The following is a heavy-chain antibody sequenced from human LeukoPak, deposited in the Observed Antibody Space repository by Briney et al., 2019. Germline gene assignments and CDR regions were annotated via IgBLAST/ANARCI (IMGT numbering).Heavy chain of an antibody. Sequence: ASVKVSCKASGYTFTSYDINWVRQAPGQGREWMGWMNPNSGNTAYAQKFQGRVTMTRNTSISTAYMELSSLRSEDTAVYYCARESDCSGGSCYSVAAFDIWGQGTMVTVSS. CDR1: GYTFTSYD. D-gene: IGHD2-15*01. CDR2: MNPNSGNT. CDR3: ARESDCSGGSCYSVAAFDI. V-gene: IGHV1-8*01. J-gene: IGHJ3*02.